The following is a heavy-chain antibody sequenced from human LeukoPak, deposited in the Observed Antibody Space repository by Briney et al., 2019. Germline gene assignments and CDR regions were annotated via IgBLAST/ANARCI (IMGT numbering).Heavy chain of an antibody. CDR2: INHSGST. CDR1: GGSFSGYY. D-gene: IGHD6-6*01. J-gene: IGHJ4*02. Sequence: SETLSLTCAVYGGSFSGYYWSWIRQPPGRGLEWIGEINHSGSTNYNPSLKSRVTISVDTSKNQFSLKLSSVTAADTAVYYCARGRGSSSYVAFDYWGQGTLVTVSS. V-gene: IGHV4-34*01. CDR3: ARGRGSSSYVAFDY.